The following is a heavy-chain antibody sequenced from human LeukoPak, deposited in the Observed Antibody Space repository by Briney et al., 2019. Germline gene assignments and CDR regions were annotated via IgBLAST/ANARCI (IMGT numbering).Heavy chain of an antibody. D-gene: IGHD6-6*01. Sequence: ASVKVSCKASGYTFTSYDINWVRQATGQGLEWMGWMNPNSGNTGYAQKFQGRVTITRNTSISTAYMELSSLRSEDTAVYYCARAKRGQLGGFHYYYYYMDVWGKGNTVTVSS. J-gene: IGHJ6*03. CDR3: ARAKRGQLGGFHYYYYYMDV. CDR1: GYTFTSYD. CDR2: MNPNSGNT. V-gene: IGHV1-8*03.